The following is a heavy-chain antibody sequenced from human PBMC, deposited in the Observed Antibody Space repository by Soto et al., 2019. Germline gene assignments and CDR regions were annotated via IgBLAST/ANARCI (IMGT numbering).Heavy chain of an antibody. CDR1: GGSISSYY. CDR2: IYYSGST. D-gene: IGHD6-19*01. Sequence: SETRPRTCTVSGGSISSYYWSWIGQPPGKGLEWMGYIYYSGSTNDNPSPKSRVTISVDTSQNQFSLKLSSVTAADPAVYYCARAIPPAYSSTRVWFHPWGQGNLVTAPQ. V-gene: IGHV4-59*01. J-gene: IGHJ5*02. CDR3: ARAIPPAYSSTRVWFHP.